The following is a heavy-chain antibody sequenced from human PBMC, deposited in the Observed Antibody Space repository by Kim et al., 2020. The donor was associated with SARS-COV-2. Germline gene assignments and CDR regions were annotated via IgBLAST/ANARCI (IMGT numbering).Heavy chain of an antibody. CDR3: ARHEVGARESLDY. Sequence: YNPSLKSRVTISVDTSKNQFSLKLSSVTAADTAVYYCARHEVGARESLDYWGQGTLVTVSS. J-gene: IGHJ4*02. D-gene: IGHD1-26*01. V-gene: IGHV4-39*01.